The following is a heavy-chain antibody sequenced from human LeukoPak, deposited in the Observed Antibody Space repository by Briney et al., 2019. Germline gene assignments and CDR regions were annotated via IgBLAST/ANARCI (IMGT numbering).Heavy chain of an antibody. Sequence: SETLSLTCTVSGGSISSSSYYWGWIRQPPGKGLEWIGSIYYSGSTYYNPSLKSRVTISVDTSENQFSLKLSSVTAADTAVYYCARWYSSSWYQYYYYYYGMDVWGQGTTVTVSS. J-gene: IGHJ6*02. CDR2: IYYSGST. V-gene: IGHV4-39*01. D-gene: IGHD6-13*01. CDR1: GGSISSSSYY. CDR3: ARWYSSSWYQYYYYYYGMDV.